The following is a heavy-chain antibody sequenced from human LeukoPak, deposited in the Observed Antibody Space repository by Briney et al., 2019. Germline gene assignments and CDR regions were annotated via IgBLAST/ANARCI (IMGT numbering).Heavy chain of an antibody. D-gene: IGHD2-2*03. CDR3: ARALGVDIVVVPAAAIQWGWFDP. CDR1: GGTFSSYA. CDR2: IIPIFGTA. V-gene: IGHV1-69*05. J-gene: IGHJ5*02. Sequence: GASVKVSCKASGGTFSSYAISWVRQAPGQGLEWMGGIIPIFGTANYAQKFQGRVTITTDESTSTAYMELSSLRSEDTAVYYCARALGVDIVVVPAAAIQWGWFDPWGQGTLVTVSS.